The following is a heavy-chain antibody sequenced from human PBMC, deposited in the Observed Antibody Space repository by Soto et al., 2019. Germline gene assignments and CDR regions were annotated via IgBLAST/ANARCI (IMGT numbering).Heavy chain of an antibody. D-gene: IGHD5-18*01. V-gene: IGHV3-30-3*01. J-gene: IGHJ4*01. Sequence: QVQLVESGGGVVQPGRSLRLSCAASGFTFSTYAIPWVRQAPGKGLEWVAVISYDGSNKYYADSVKGRFTISRDNSKNTLYLQMNSLRAEDTAVYYCARSEDTAMTYYYFDYWGQGTLVTVSS. CDR3: ARSEDTAMTYYYFDY. CDR1: GFTFSTYA. CDR2: ISYDGSNK.